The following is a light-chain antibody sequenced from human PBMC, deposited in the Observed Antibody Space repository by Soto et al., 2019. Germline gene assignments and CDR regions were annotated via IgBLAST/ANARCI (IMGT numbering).Light chain of an antibody. Sequence: EIVLTQSPGTLSLSPGERGTRTCRASQSVSSNFLAWYQQKPGQAPRLLIFDASTRATGIPDRFTGRGSGTDFTLTISRPEPEDFAVYYCQFYGDPPKTFGQGTKVEIK. J-gene: IGKJ1*01. CDR2: DAS. CDR1: QSVSSNF. V-gene: IGKV3-20*01. CDR3: QFYGDPPKT.